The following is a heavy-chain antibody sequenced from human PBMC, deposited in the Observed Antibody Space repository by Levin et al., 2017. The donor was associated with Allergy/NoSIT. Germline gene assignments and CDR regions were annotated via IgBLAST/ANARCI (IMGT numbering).Heavy chain of an antibody. J-gene: IGHJ3*02. CDR3: ARSWQWLPGGAFDI. Sequence: PSETLSLTCTVSGGSISSYYWSWIRQPPGKGLEWIGYIYYSGSTNYNPSLKSRVTISVDTSKNQFSLKLSSVTAADTAVYYCARSWQWLPGGAFDIWGQGTMVTVSS. CDR2: IYYSGST. D-gene: IGHD6-19*01. CDR1: GGSISSYY. V-gene: IGHV4-59*08.